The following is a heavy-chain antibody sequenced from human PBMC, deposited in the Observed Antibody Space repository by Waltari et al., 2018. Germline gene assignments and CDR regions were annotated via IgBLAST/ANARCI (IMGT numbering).Heavy chain of an antibody. J-gene: IGHJ6*03. Sequence: QVQLVESGGGVVQPGRSLRLSCAASGLTLSSYGMHWARQAPGKGLEWLAVIWYDGINKYYADSVKGRFTISRDNSKNTLYLQMNSLRAEDTAVYYCAKAQLLWFGDSGYMDVWGKGTTVTVSS. V-gene: IGHV3-33*06. CDR3: AKAQLLWFGDSGYMDV. CDR1: GLTLSSYG. D-gene: IGHD3-10*01. CDR2: IWYDGINK.